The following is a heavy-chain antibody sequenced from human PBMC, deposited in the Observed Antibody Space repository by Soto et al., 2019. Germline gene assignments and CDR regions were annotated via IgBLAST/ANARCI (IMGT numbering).Heavy chain of an antibody. J-gene: IGHJ4*02. D-gene: IGHD3-22*01. Sequence: PSETLSLTCTVSGGSVNTAPYHWSWIRQSPRNGLEWIGNIYYTGSTNYNPSFESRVAISLDTSNNQFSLRLTSLTAADTAVYFCARDHHSYYDTSGYYLYFDFWGQGTLVTVSS. CDR3: ARDHHSYYDTSGYYLYFDF. V-gene: IGHV4-61*01. CDR1: GGSVNTAPYH. CDR2: IYYTGST.